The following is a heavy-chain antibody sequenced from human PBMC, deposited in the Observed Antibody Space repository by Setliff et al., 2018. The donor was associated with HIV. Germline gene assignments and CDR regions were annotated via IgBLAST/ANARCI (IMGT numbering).Heavy chain of an antibody. CDR1: GYTFTNFG. Sequence: ASVKVSCKASGYTFTNFGISWVRQAPGQGLEWMGWISPYNGNTKYAQKFQGRVTMTTDTSTSTAYMDLRSLRSDDTAVYYCARRGNYYASAFDYWGQGTLVTVSS. D-gene: IGHD3-10*01. J-gene: IGHJ4*02. CDR2: ISPYNGNT. CDR3: ARRGNYYASAFDY. V-gene: IGHV1-18*01.